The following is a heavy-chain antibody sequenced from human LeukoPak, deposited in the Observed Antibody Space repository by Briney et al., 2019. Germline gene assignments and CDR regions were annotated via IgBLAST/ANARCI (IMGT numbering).Heavy chain of an antibody. CDR3: ARTSRHFYGSGTNLTPWPAGMDV. D-gene: IGHD3-10*01. CDR2: IYYSGSST. V-gene: IGHV4-59*01. Sequence: SETLSLTCTVSGGSMSGFFWTWIRQPPGRELEWIGSIYYSGSSTKYNPSLKSRVTISVDTSKSQFSLNLNSATAADTAVYYCARTSRHFYGSGTNLTPWPAGMDVSGQGTTVTVSS. J-gene: IGHJ6*02. CDR1: GGSMSGFF.